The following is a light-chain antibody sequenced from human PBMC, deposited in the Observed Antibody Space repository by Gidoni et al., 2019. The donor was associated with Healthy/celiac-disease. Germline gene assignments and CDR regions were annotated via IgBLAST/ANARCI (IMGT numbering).Light chain of an antibody. V-gene: IGLV2-8*01. Sequence: QSPLTQPPSASGSPGQSVTISCTGTSSDVGGYNYVSWYQQHPGKAPKLMIYEVSKRPSGVPDRFSGSKSGNTASLTVSGLQAEDEADYYCSSYAGSNNPHVVFGGGTKLTVL. CDR3: SSYAGSNNPHVV. CDR2: EVS. CDR1: SSDVGGYNY. J-gene: IGLJ2*01.